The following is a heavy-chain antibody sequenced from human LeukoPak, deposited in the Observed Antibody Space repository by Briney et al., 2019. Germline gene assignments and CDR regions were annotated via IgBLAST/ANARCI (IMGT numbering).Heavy chain of an antibody. CDR2: ISGSGGST. J-gene: IGHJ4*02. D-gene: IGHD6-19*01. Sequence: PGGSLRLSCAASGFTFSSYAMSWVRQAPGKGLEWVSAISGSGGSTYYADSVKGRFTISRDNSKNTLYLQMNSLRAEDTAVYYCARDPISSGWYDYWGQGTLVTVSS. CDR1: GFTFSSYA. CDR3: ARDPISSGWYDY. V-gene: IGHV3-23*01.